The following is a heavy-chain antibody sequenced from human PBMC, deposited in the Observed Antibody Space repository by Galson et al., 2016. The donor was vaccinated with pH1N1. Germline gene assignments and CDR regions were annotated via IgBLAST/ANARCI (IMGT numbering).Heavy chain of an antibody. D-gene: IGHD5-18*01. Sequence: LRLSCAASGFSFTTYGMSWVRQAPGKGLGWVSGISNSGDDTFYAHTVRGRFTISRDNSKNTLYLQMNSLTAVDTAIYYCARGGAIGPNYNDGEVSSWGQGALVTVSS. CDR2: ISNSGDDT. CDR1: GFSFTTYG. CDR3: ARGGAIGPNYNDGEVSS. J-gene: IGHJ5*02. V-gene: IGHV3-23*01.